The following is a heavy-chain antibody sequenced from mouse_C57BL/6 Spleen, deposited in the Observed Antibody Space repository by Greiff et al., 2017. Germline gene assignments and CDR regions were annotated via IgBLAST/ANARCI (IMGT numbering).Heavy chain of an antibody. CDR3: ARRGYGSSSYYFDD. CDR2: IYPGDGDT. CDR1: GYAFSSYW. D-gene: IGHD1-1*01. J-gene: IGHJ2*01. V-gene: IGHV1-80*01. Sequence: VQLVESGAELVKPGASVKISCKASGYAFSSYWMNWVKQRPGTGLEWTGQIYPGDGDTNYNGKFKGKATLTADKSTSTAYMQLSSLTSKDSTVYFCARRGYGSSSYYFDDWGQGTTLTVSS.